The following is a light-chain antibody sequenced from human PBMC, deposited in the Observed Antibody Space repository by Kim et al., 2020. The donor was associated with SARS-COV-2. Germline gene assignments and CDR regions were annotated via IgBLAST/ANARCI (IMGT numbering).Light chain of an antibody. J-gene: IGLJ3*02. CDR1: SNNVGYQG. CDR3: SAWDSSLSAWV. V-gene: IGLV10-54*04. Sequence: QAGLTQPSSVSKGLRQTATLTCTGNSNNVGYQGVAWLQQHQGHPPKLLSSRNNNRPSGISERFSASRSGNTASLTIAGLQPEDEADYYCSAWDSSLSAWVFGGGTQLTVL. CDR2: RNN.